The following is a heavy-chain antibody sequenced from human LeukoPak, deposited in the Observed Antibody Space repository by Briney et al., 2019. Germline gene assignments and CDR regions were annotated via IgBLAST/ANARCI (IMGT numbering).Heavy chain of an antibody. J-gene: IGHJ5*02. V-gene: IGHV3-15*01. D-gene: IGHD3-10*01. CDR3: TTYLIWLGETDWFDP. CDR2: IKSKTDGGTT. Sequence: GGSLRLSCEASGFTFSNAWMSWVRQAPGKGLEWVGRIKSKTDGGTTDYAAPVKGRFTISKDDSKNTLYPQMNSLKTEDTAVYYCTTYLIWLGETDWFDPWGQGTQVTVSS. CDR1: GFTFSNAW.